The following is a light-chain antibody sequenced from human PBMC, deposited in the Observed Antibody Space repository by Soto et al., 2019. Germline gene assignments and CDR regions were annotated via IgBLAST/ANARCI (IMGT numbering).Light chain of an antibody. CDR1: QSISSW. V-gene: IGKV1-5*01. CDR3: QQYNSWGT. J-gene: IGKJ3*01. CDR2: DAS. Sequence: GERVTITCRASQSISSWLAWYQQKPGKAPKLLIYDASSLESGVPSRFSGSGSGTEFTLTISSLQPDDFATYYCQQYNSWGTFGPGTKVDIK.